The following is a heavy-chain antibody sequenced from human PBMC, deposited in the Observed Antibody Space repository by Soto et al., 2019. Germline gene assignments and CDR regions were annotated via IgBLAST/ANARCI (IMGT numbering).Heavy chain of an antibody. CDR2: SRNKVNSYTT. J-gene: IGHJ6*02. V-gene: IGHV3-72*01. CDR3: TRGGSVTTNYYCPMDV. D-gene: IGHD4-17*01. CDR1: GFTFSDHY. Sequence: PGGSLRLSCAASGFTFSDHYMDWVRQAPGKGLEWVGRSRNKVNSYTTEYAASVKGRFTILRDESKNSMYLQMTSLKSEDTAVYYCTRGGSVTTNYYCPMDVWGQGTTVTVSS.